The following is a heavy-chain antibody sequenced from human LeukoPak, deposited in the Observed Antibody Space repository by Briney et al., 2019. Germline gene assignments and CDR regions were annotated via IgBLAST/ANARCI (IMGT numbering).Heavy chain of an antibody. J-gene: IGHJ4*02. CDR1: GFTFSSYG. CDR2: ISGSGGST. D-gene: IGHD5-18*01. V-gene: IGHV3-23*01. Sequence: GGTLRLSCAASGFTFSSYGMSWVRQAPGKGLEWVSAISGSGGSTYYADSVKGRFTISRDNSKNTLYLQMNSLRAEDTAVYYCAKHTKRVKEYSYGGDYWGQGTLVTVSS. CDR3: AKHTKRVKEYSYGGDY.